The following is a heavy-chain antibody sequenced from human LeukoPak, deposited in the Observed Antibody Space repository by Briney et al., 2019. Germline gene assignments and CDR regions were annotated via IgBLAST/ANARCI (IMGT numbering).Heavy chain of an antibody. CDR1: GGSISSHY. J-gene: IGHJ6*03. CDR3: ASSTNYYYYYHYMDV. CDR2: IYYSGST. Sequence: SETLSLTCTVSGGSISSHYWSWIRQPPGKGLEWIGYIYYSGSTNYNPSLKSRVTISVDTSKNQFSLKLSSVTAADTAVYYCASSTNYYYYYHYMDVWGKGTTVTVSS. V-gene: IGHV4-59*11. D-gene: IGHD2/OR15-2a*01.